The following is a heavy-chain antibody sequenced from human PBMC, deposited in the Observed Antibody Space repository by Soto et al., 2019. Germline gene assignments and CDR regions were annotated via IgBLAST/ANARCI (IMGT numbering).Heavy chain of an antibody. CDR1: GFTFSSYA. D-gene: IGHD3-3*01. CDR2: ISGSGGST. V-gene: IGHV3-23*01. CDR3: AKDLVIFGVVIIDGFDY. Sequence: GGSLRLSCAASGFTFSSYAMSWVRQAPGKGLEWVSAISGSGGSTYYADSVKGRFTISRDNSKNTLYLQMNSLRAEDTAVYYCAKDLVIFGVVIIDGFDYWGQGTLVTVSS. J-gene: IGHJ4*02.